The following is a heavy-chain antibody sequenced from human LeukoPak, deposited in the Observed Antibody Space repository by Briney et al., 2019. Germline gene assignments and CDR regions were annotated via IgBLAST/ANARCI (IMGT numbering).Heavy chain of an antibody. CDR2: IRYDGSNK. Sequence: PGGSLRLSCAASGFTFSNYAMHWVRQAPGKGLEGVTFIRYDGSNKYYAESVKGRFTISRDNSKNPLYLQMSSLRAEDTAVYYCAKAIHSSSSGVVDYWGQGTLVTVSS. D-gene: IGHD6-6*01. V-gene: IGHV3-30*02. CDR3: AKAIHSSSSGVVDY. CDR1: GFTFSNYA. J-gene: IGHJ4*02.